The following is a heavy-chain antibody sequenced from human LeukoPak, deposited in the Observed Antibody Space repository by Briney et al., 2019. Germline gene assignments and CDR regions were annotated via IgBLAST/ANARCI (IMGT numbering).Heavy chain of an antibody. CDR2: IDQGGSTK. D-gene: IGHD1-26*01. J-gene: IGHJ3*01. Sequence: PGGSLRLSCAASGFTFNTYWMIWVRQAPGKGLEWVANIDQGGSTKYYVDSLKDRFTISRDNAKNSLYLQMNSLRAEDTAVYYCVRDKGGRSGAIYYDAFDVWGQGIMVTVSS. CDR1: GFTFNTYW. V-gene: IGHV3-7*01. CDR3: VRDKGGRSGAIYYDAFDV.